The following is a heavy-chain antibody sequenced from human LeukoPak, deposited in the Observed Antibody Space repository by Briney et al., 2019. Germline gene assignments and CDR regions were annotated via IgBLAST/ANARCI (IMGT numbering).Heavy chain of an antibody. CDR3: AKVPSNY. CDR1: GFTFSSYG. J-gene: IGHJ4*02. Sequence: GGSLRLSCAASGFTFSSYGMHWVRQAPGKGLEWVAVISYDGSNKYYADSVRGRFTISRDNSKNTLYLQMNSLRAEDTAVYYCAKVPSNYWGQGTLVTVSS. CDR2: ISYDGSNK. V-gene: IGHV3-30*18. D-gene: IGHD2-2*01.